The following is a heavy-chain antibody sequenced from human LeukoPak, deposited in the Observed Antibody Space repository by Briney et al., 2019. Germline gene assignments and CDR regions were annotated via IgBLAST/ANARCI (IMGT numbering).Heavy chain of an antibody. CDR1: GFTFSSYW. CDR3: ARVNGAYYSPEVFDS. D-gene: IGHD2-8*01. J-gene: IGHJ4*02. CDR2: IKTDGSST. Sequence: GRSLRLSCAASGFTFSSYWMHWVRQAPGKALVWVSRIKTDGSSTNYADSVKGRFTISRDNAKNTLYLQMNSLRAEDTAVYYCARVNGAYYSPEVFDSWGQGTLVTVSS. V-gene: IGHV3-74*01.